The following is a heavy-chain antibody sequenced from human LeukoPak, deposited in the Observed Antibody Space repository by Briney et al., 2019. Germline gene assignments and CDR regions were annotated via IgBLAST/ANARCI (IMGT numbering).Heavy chain of an antibody. CDR3: ASSIVGATRFDY. V-gene: IGHV1-3*01. D-gene: IGHD1-26*01. CDR2: INAGNGNT. J-gene: IGHJ4*02. Sequence: ASVKVSCKASGYTFTSYAMHWVRQAPGQRLEWMGWINAGNGNTKYSQKFQARVTITRDTSASTAYMELSSLRSEDTAVYYCASSIVGATRFDYWGQGTLVTVSS. CDR1: GYTFTSYA.